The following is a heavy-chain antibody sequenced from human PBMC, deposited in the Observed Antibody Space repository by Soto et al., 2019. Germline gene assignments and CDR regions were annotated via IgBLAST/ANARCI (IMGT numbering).Heavy chain of an antibody. CDR1: GYTFTGYY. CDR3: ARGDHIHYYYYYGMDV. CDR2: INPNSGGT. D-gene: IGHD2-21*01. J-gene: IGHJ6*02. V-gene: IGHV1-2*04. Sequence: ASVKVSCKASGYTFTGYYMHWVRQAPGQGLEWMGGINPNSGGTNYAQKFQGWVTMTRDTSISTAYMELSRLRSDDTAVYYCARGDHIHYYYYYGMDVWGQGTTVTVSS.